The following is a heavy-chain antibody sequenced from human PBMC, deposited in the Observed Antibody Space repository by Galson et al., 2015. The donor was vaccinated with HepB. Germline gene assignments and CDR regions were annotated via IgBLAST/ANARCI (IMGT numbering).Heavy chain of an antibody. V-gene: IGHV3-30*04. CDR2: ISFDGSQK. CDR1: GFSFSNFA. Sequence: SLRLSCAASGFSFSNFAMHWVRQAPGKGLEWVAVISFDGSQKYYADSMKGRFTVSRDNSKGTLYLQMNSLRPEDTAVYHCARALPEGTAPAGWGYFDFWGQGTLVTVSS. J-gene: IGHJ4*02. CDR3: ARALPEGTAPAGWGYFDF. D-gene: IGHD6-13*01.